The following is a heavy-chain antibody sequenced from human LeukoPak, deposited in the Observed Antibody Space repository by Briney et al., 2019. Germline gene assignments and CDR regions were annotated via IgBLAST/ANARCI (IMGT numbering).Heavy chain of an antibody. CDR1: GGTFSSYA. Sequence: SVKVSCKASGGTFSSYAISWVRQAPGQGLEWMGGIIPIFGTANYAQKFQGRVTMTRDMSTSTVYMELSSLRSEDTAVYYCAREGGSGWSDYWGQGTLVTVSS. CDR2: IIPIFGTA. CDR3: AREGGSGWSDY. D-gene: IGHD6-19*01. J-gene: IGHJ4*02. V-gene: IGHV1-69*05.